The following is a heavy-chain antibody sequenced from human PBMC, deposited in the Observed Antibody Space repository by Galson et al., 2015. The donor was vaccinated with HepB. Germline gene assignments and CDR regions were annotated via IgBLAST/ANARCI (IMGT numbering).Heavy chain of an antibody. V-gene: IGHV3-23*01. Sequence: SLRLSCAASGFTFNTNAMSWVRRAPGKGLEWVSAIDGSGGRTYYTDSVQGRFTISRDNSKNTLYMQMNSLRAEDTVVYYCARDEAGGSFLIQPWRPHAFDIWGQVTIVTVTS. CDR3: ARDEAGGSFLIQPWRPHAFDI. J-gene: IGHJ3*02. CDR1: GFTFNTNA. CDR2: IDGSGGRT. D-gene: IGHD5-18*01.